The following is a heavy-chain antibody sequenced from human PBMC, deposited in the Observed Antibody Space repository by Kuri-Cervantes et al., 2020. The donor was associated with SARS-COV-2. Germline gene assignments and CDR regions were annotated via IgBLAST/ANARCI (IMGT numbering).Heavy chain of an antibody. J-gene: IGHJ3*02. CDR3: AKGTFGI. V-gene: IGHV3-23*01. Sequence: GESLKISCAASGFTFYNFGMTWVRQAPGKGLEWVSTINGGGDPTFYADSVKGRFTISRDNSKNMLYLQMSSLRAEDTAIYYCAKGTFGIWGQGTMVTVSS. CDR1: GFTFYNFG. CDR2: INGGGDPT.